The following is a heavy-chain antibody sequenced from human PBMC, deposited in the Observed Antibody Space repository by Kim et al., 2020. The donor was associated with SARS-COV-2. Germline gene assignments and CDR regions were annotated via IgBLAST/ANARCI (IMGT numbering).Heavy chain of an antibody. Sequence: LKSRVTISVDTSKNQFSLKLSSVTAADTAVYYCAGWFGRKFTVLPGWFDPWGQGTLVTVSS. J-gene: IGHJ5*02. CDR3: AGWFGRKFTVLPGWFDP. V-gene: IGHV4-61*06. D-gene: IGHD3-10*01.